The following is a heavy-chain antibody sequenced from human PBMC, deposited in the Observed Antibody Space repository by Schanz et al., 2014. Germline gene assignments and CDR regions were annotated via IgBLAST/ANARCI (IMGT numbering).Heavy chain of an antibody. V-gene: IGHV1-69*02. Sequence: QVQLVQSEAEVKKPGSSVKVSCKASGGTFSSYTISWVRQAPGQGLEWMGRIIPILGIANYAQNLQGRVTITADKSTSTAYMELSSLRSEDTAVYYCARGPSQGYSYGHNIGAYYYGMDVWGQGTTVTVSS. CDR3: ARGPSQGYSYGHNIGAYYYGMDV. J-gene: IGHJ6*02. CDR2: IIPILGIA. CDR1: GGTFSSYT. D-gene: IGHD5-18*01.